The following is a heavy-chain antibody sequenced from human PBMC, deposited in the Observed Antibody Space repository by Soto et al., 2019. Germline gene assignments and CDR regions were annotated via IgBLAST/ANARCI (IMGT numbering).Heavy chain of an antibody. CDR2: IYSAGST. D-gene: IGHD5-18*01. V-gene: IGHV3-53*01. CDR1: GFTVSSNY. CDR3: AREPPARGYSYGYGGAFDI. Sequence: EVQLVESGGGLIQPGGSLRLSCAASGFTVSSNYMSWVRQAPGKGLEWVSVIYSAGSTYYADSVKGRFTISRDNPKNTLYLQMNSLIAEDTAVYYCAREPPARGYSYGYGGAFDIWGQGTMVTVSS. J-gene: IGHJ3*02.